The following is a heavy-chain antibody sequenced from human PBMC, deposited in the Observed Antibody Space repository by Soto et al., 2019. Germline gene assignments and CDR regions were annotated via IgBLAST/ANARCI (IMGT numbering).Heavy chain of an antibody. CDR1: GYTFTSYA. CDR3: ARGPGGPDGPGDY. V-gene: IGHV1-3*01. D-gene: IGHD2-15*01. J-gene: IGHJ4*02. CDR2: INAGNGNT. Sequence: QVQLVQSGAEVKKPGASVKVSCKASGYTFTSYAMHWLRQAPGQRLEWMGWINAGNGNTKYSQKLQGRVTITRDTSASTAYMELSSLRCEDTAVYYCARGPGGPDGPGDYWGQGTLVTVSS.